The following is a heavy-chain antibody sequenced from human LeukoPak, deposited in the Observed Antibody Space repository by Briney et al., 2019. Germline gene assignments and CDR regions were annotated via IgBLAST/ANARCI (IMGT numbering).Heavy chain of an antibody. V-gene: IGHV4-39*01. CDR2: IYYSGST. CDR1: GGSISSSSYY. D-gene: IGHD1-26*01. Sequence: PSETLSLTCTVSGGSISSSSYYWGWIRQPPGKGLEWIGSIYYSGSTYYNPSLKSRVTISVDTSKNQFSLKLSSVTAADTAVHYCARLVGATLSSPHFDYWGQGTLVTVSP. J-gene: IGHJ4*02. CDR3: ARLVGATLSSPHFDY.